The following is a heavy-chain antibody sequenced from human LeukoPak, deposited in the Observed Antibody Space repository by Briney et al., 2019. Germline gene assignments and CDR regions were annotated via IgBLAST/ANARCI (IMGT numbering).Heavy chain of an antibody. CDR3: ARGVPLGRSSSWFDY. J-gene: IGHJ4*02. D-gene: IGHD6-13*01. CDR1: GGSISSSSYY. Sequence: MTSETLSLTCTVSGGSISSSSYYWGWIRQPPGKGLEWIGSIYYSGSTYYNPSLKSRVTISVDTSKNQFSLKLSSVTAADTAVYYCARGVPLGRSSSWFDYWGQGTLVTVSS. V-gene: IGHV4-39*07. CDR2: IYYSGST.